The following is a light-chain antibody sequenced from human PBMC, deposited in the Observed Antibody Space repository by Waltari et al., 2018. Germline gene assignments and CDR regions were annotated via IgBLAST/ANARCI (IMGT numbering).Light chain of an antibody. V-gene: IGKV1-5*03. J-gene: IGKJ4*01. CDR1: QSISNW. CDR2: KAS. CDR3: QQYNSYSLLT. Sequence: DIQMTQSPSTLSASVGDRVTITCRASQSISNWLAWYQQKPGKAPKLLIYKASTLESGVPSRFSGSGSRTEFTLTISSLQPYDFATYYCQQYNSYSLLTFGGGTKVEIK.